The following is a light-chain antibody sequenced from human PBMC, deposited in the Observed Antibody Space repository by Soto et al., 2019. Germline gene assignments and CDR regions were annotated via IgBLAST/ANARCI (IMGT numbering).Light chain of an antibody. CDR1: QSVSSS. V-gene: IGKV3-11*01. Sequence: EIVLTQSPATLSLSPGERATLSCRASQSVSSSLAWYQQKPGQAPRLLIYDASNRATGIPARFSGGGSGTDFTLTISSLEPEDFAVYYCQKRSNWYTLGQGTKLEIK. CDR3: QKRSNWYT. CDR2: DAS. J-gene: IGKJ2*01.